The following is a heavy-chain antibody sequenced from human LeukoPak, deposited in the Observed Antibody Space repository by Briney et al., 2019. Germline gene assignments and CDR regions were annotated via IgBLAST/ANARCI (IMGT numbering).Heavy chain of an antibody. CDR1: GYTFTSYA. V-gene: IGHV7-4-1*02. J-gene: IGHJ4*02. CDR3: AREGIGVLWFGEPIYPFDFDY. Sequence: ASVTVSCKASGYTFTSYAMNWVRQAPGQGLEWMGWINTNTGNPTYAQGFTGRFVFSLDTSVSTAYLQISSLKAEDTAVYYCAREGIGVLWFGEPIYPFDFDYWGQGTLVTVSS. CDR2: INTNTGNP. D-gene: IGHD3-10*01.